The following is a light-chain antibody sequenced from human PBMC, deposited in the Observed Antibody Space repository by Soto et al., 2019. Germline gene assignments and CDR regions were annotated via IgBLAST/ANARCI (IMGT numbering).Light chain of an antibody. V-gene: IGLV1-40*01. CDR3: QSYDHTLSGPV. J-gene: IGLJ1*01. CDR2: DNS. Sequence: SVVTQPPSVSGAPGQRVTISCTGSNSKNRTNYEVYWYQHLSGKAPKLLTYDNSNRPSGVPDRFSVSKSGMSASLSITGLQAEDEAHYYCQSYDHTLSGPVFGTGTKVTVL. CDR1: NSKNRTNYE.